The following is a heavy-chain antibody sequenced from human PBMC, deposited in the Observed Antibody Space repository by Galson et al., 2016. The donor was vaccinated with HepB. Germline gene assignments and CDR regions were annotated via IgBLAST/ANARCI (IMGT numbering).Heavy chain of an antibody. D-gene: IGHD1-7*01. V-gene: IGHV3-23*01. CDR3: AKDPQKWNSHTDAFDM. Sequence: SLRLSCAGSGFTFSTYIMSWVRQTPGKGLEWVSGMSGGGESTYYGDSVKGRFTISRDNSKNTLYLQMNSLRAEDTAIYYCAKDPQKWNSHTDAFDMWGQGTMVTVSS. J-gene: IGHJ3*02. CDR2: MSGGGEST. CDR1: GFTFSTYI.